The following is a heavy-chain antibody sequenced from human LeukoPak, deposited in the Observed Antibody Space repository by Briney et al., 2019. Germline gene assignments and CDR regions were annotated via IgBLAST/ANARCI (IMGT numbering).Heavy chain of an antibody. CDR1: GFTFSSYA. V-gene: IGHV3-30*04. CDR3: ARDQVRSGYSGRGC. Sequence: GRSLRLSCAASGFTFSSYAMHWVRQAPGKGLEWVSVISYDGSKKYYADSVQGRFTIARDDSKNTLYLQMNSLRVEDTAVYYCARDQVRSGYSGRGCWGQGTLVTVSS. CDR2: ISYDGSKK. D-gene: IGHD5-12*01. J-gene: IGHJ4*02.